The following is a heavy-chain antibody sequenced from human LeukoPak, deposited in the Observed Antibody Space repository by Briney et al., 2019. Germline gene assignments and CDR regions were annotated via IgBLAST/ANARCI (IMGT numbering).Heavy chain of an antibody. CDR3: AKKYSSGWCFDY. CDR2: ISGSGGST. V-gene: IGHV3-23*01. CDR1: GSTFSSYA. J-gene: IGHJ4*02. D-gene: IGHD6-19*01. Sequence: GGSLRLSCAASGSTFSSYAMSWVRQAPGKGLEWASAISGSGGSTYYADSVKGRFTISRDNSKNTLYLQMNSLRAEDTAVYYCAKKYSSGWCFDYWGQGTLVTVSS.